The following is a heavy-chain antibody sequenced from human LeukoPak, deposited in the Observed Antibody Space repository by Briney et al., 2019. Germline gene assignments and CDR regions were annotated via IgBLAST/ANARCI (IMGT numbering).Heavy chain of an antibody. Sequence: PGGSLRLSCAASGFTFSNAWMSWVRQVPGKGLEWVGRIKSKTDGGTTDYAAPVKGRFTISRDDTKNTLYLQMNSLKTEDTAVYYCTTEVGASSSTDYWGQGTLVTVSS. D-gene: IGHD1-26*01. V-gene: IGHV3-15*01. J-gene: IGHJ4*02. CDR1: GFTFSNAW. CDR2: IKSKTDGGTT. CDR3: TTEVGASSSTDY.